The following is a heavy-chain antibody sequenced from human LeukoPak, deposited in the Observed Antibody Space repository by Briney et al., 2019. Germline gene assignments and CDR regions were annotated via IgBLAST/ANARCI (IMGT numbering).Heavy chain of an antibody. CDR1: GGSISSYY. CDR2: IYYSGST. D-gene: IGHD2-2*01. Sequence: SETLSLTCTVSGGSISSYYWSWIRQPPGKGLEWIGYIYYSGSTNYNPSLKSRVTISVDTSKNQFSLKLSSVTAADTAVCYCARQGYCSSTSCYLYWYFDLWGRGTLVTVSS. V-gene: IGHV4-59*08. J-gene: IGHJ2*01. CDR3: ARQGYCSSTSCYLYWYFDL.